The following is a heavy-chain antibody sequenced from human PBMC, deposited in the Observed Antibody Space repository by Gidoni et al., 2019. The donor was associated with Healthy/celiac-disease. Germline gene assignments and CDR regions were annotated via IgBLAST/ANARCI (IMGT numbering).Heavy chain of an antibody. CDR2: IRAYNGNT. Sequence: QVQLVQSGAEVKKPGASVKVSCKASGYTFTSYGISWVRQAPGQGLEWMGWIRAYNGNTNYAQKLQGRVTMTTDTSTSTAYMELRSLRSDDTAVYYCARDFYYDSSGYYLSYWGQGTLVTVSS. CDR3: ARDFYYDSSGYYLSY. D-gene: IGHD3-22*01. V-gene: IGHV1-18*01. J-gene: IGHJ4*02. CDR1: GYTFTSYG.